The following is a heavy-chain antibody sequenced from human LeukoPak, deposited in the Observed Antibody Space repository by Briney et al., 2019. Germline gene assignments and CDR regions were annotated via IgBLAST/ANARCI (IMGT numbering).Heavy chain of an antibody. V-gene: IGHV3-53*01. Sequence: GGSLRLSCAASGFTVSSNYMSWVRQAPGKGLEWVSVIYSGGSTYYADSVKGRFAISRDTSKNTLYLQMNTLRAEDTAVYYCAKGSSFWSYDAFDIWGQGTMVTVSS. CDR1: GFTVSSNY. D-gene: IGHD2-15*01. J-gene: IGHJ3*02. CDR2: IYSGGST. CDR3: AKGSSFWSYDAFDI.